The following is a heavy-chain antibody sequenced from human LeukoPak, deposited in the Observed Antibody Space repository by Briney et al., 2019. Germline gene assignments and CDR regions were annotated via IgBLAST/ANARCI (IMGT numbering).Heavy chain of an antibody. V-gene: IGHV1-46*01. CDR1: GYTFTSYY. D-gene: IGHD2-21*01. J-gene: IGHJ3*02. CDR2: INPSGGST. Sequence: GASVTVSCKASGYTFTSYYMHWVRQAPGQGLEWMGIINPSGGSTSYAQKFQGRVTMTRDMSTSTVYMELSSLRSEDTAVYYCARGILWWKLAGAFDIWGQGTMVTVSS. CDR3: ARGILWWKLAGAFDI.